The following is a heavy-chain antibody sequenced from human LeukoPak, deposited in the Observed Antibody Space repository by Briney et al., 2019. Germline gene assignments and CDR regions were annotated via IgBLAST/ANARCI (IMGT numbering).Heavy chain of an antibody. J-gene: IGHJ4*02. D-gene: IGHD3-22*01. CDR3: ARWYYDSSGYRYFDY. CDR1: GGSISSYY. Sequence: PSETLSLTCTVSGGSISSYYWSWIRQPAGKGLEWIGRIYTSGSTNYNPSLKSRVTISVDTSKNQFSLKLSSVTAADTAAYYCARWYYDSSGYRYFDYWGQGTLVTVSS. CDR2: IYTSGST. V-gene: IGHV4-4*07.